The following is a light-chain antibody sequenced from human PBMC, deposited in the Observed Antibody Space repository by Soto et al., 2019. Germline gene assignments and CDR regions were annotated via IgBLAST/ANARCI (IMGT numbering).Light chain of an antibody. CDR3: CSYAGNSEV. Sequence: SALTQPASVSGSPGQSITIPCTGTSGDVGGYNLVSWYQQHPGKAPKLMIYEVTEWPAGVSNRFSGSKSGNTASLTISGLQPDDEADYYCCSYAGNSEVFGTGTKLTVL. CDR2: EVT. V-gene: IGLV2-23*02. J-gene: IGLJ1*01. CDR1: SGDVGGYNL.